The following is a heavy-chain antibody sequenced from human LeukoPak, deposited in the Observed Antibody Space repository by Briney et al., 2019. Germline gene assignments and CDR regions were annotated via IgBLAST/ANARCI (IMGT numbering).Heavy chain of an antibody. D-gene: IGHD2/OR15-2a*01. CDR2: ISYDGSNK. CDR1: GFTFSSYA. V-gene: IGHV3-30-3*01. J-gene: IGHJ4*02. CDR3: ASAIATGN. Sequence: PGRSLRLSCAASGFTFSSYAMHWVRQAPGKGLEWVAVISYDGSNKYYADSVKGRFTISRDNSKNTLYLQMNSLRAEDTAVYYCASAIATGNWGQGTLVTVSS.